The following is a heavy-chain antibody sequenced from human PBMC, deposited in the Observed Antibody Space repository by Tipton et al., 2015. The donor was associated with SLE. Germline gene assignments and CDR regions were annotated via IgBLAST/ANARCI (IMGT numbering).Heavy chain of an antibody. CDR1: GGSISSSSYY. V-gene: IGHV4-39*01. Sequence: TLSLTCTVSGGSISSSSYYWGWIRQPPGKGLEWIESIYYSGSTYYNPSLKSRVTISVDTSKNQFSLKLSSVTAADTAVYYCARRRGDCSGGSCLEYFDYWGQGTLVTVSS. CDR3: ARRRGDCSGGSCLEYFDY. D-gene: IGHD2-15*01. CDR2: IYYSGST. J-gene: IGHJ4*02.